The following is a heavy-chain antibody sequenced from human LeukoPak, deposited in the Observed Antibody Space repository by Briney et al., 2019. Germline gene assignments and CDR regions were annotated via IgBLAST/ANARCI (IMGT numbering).Heavy chain of an antibody. D-gene: IGHD6-13*01. J-gene: IGHJ4*02. CDR2: INHSGST. CDR1: GGSFSGYY. V-gene: IGHV4-34*01. CDR3: ARHGHRGSSPVFDY. Sequence: PSETLSLTCAVYGGSFSGYYWSWIRQPPGKGLEWIGEINHSGSTNYNPSLKSRVTISVDTSKNQFSLKLSSVTAADTAVYYCARHGHRGSSPVFDYWGQGTLVTVSS.